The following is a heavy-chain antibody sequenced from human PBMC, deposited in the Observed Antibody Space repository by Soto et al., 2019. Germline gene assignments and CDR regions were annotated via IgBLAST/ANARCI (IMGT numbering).Heavy chain of an antibody. CDR1: GFTFSSYA. J-gene: IGHJ6*02. D-gene: IGHD3-22*01. Sequence: GGSLRLSCAASGFTFSSYAMHWVRQAPGKGLEYVSAITSNGGNTDYASSVKGRFTISRDNSKNTLYLQMGSLRAEDMAVYYCARHSNAYYYDSSGYYPALSDYYYHYGMDVWGQGTTVTVS. V-gene: IGHV3-64*01. CDR2: ITSNGGNT. CDR3: ARHSNAYYYDSSGYYPALSDYYYHYGMDV.